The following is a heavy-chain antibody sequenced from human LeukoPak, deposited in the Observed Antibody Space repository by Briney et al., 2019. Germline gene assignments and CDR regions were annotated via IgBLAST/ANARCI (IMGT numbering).Heavy chain of an antibody. CDR2: IWYDGSNK. J-gene: IGHJ4*02. D-gene: IGHD5-12*01. Sequence: GGSLRLSCAASGFTFSSYGMHWVRQAPGKGLEWVAVIWYDGSNKYYADSVKGRFTISRDNSKNTLYLQMNSLRAEDTAVYYCARNSGYDSDFFDYWGQGTLDTVSS. V-gene: IGHV3-33*01. CDR1: GFTFSSYG. CDR3: ARNSGYDSDFFDY.